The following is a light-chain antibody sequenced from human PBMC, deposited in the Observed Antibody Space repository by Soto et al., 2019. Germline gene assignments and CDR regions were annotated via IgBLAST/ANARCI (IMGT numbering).Light chain of an antibody. Sequence: DIQMTQSPSSLSASVGNSVTITCRASQGISVYLNWYQQKPGKAPKLLIYAASTLQSGVPSRFSGGGSGTDFTLTISSLQPEDFATYYCQQSYSTPRTFGQGTKVEIK. CDR1: QGISVY. V-gene: IGKV1-39*01. CDR3: QQSYSTPRT. CDR2: AAS. J-gene: IGKJ1*01.